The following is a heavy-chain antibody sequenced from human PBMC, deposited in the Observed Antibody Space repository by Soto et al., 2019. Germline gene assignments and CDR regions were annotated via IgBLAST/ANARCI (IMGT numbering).Heavy chain of an antibody. CDR2: IISRTHGGTT. CDR3: AAGTGRTDFDY. J-gene: IGHJ4*02. CDR1: GFAFSNAW. D-gene: IGHD2-2*01. Sequence: PGGSLRLSCAASGFAFSNAWMSWVRQAPGKGLEWVGRIISRTHGGTTDYTAPVKDRFFMSRDDSKNTLYLQMNSLKIEDTAVYYCAAGTGRTDFDYWGQGTLVTVSS. V-gene: IGHV3-15*01.